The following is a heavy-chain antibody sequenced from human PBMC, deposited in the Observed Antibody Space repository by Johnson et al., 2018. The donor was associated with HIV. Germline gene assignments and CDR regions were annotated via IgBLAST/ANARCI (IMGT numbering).Heavy chain of an antibody. J-gene: IGHJ3*01. CDR1: GIIFSHYG. V-gene: IGHV3-7*01. CDR2: IKQDGSEK. D-gene: IGHD6-13*01. CDR3: AREGGIAAAGTDAFDV. Sequence: VQLVESGGGVVQPGRSLRLSCAVSGIIFSHYGMHWVRQAPGKGLEWVANIKQDGSEKYYVDSVKGRFTISRDNAKNSLYLQMNSLRAEDTAVYYCAREGGIAAAGTDAFDVWGQGTMVTVSS.